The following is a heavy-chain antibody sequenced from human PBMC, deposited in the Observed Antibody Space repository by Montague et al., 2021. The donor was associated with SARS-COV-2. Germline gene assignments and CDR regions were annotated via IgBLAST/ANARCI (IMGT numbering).Heavy chain of an antibody. CDR3: ASSGITLTGLDAFDI. Sequence: CAISGDSVSRKRVAWNWIRQSPPTDLGWLGRTYYRYKWDSDYAESVKRRLVITPDTSKNQVSLQLNSVIPEDTAVYFCASSGITLTGLDAFDIWGQGTMVTVSS. CDR1: GDSVSRKRVA. V-gene: IGHV6-1*01. CDR2: TYYRYKWDS. J-gene: IGHJ3*02. D-gene: IGHD3-9*01.